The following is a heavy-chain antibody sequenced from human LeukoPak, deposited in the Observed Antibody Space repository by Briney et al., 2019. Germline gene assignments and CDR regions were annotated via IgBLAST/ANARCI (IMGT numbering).Heavy chain of an antibody. D-gene: IGHD2-2*01. J-gene: IGHJ6*03. V-gene: IGHV4-39*07. CDR1: GGSISSSSYY. CDR2: IYYSGST. Sequence: PETLSLTCTVSGGSISSSSYYWGWIRQPPGKGLEWIGSIYYSGSTYYNPSLKSRVTISVDTSKNQFSLKLSSVTAADTAVYYCARGASCSSTSCFWGYYYMDVWGKGTTVTVSS. CDR3: ARGASCSSTSCFWGYYYMDV.